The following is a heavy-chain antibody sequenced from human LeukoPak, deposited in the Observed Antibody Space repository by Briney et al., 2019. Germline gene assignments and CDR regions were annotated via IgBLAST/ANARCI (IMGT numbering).Heavy chain of an antibody. CDR2: IHTSGTA. Sequence: SETLSLICTVSGDSISNYYLSWIRQPAGKGLEWIGRIHTSGTANYNPPLKSRVSISTDRSKNQVYLKLSSVTAADTAVYYCARDYHESTGYSFDSWGQGSLVSVSS. J-gene: IGHJ4*02. CDR3: ARDYHESTGYSFDS. CDR1: GDSISNYY. D-gene: IGHD3-22*01. V-gene: IGHV4-4*07.